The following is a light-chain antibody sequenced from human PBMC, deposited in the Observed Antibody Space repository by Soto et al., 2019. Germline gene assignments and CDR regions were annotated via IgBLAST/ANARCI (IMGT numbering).Light chain of an antibody. V-gene: IGKV3-15*01. Sequence: EVVMTQSPATLSVSPGERVTLSCRASQSINAHLAWYQQKPGQAPRLLLHGASTRATGIPARFSGSGFGTEFILTISSLQSEDCAVYYCQQYNTGLWTFGQGTKVEIQ. CDR1: QSINAH. CDR3: QQYNTGLWT. J-gene: IGKJ1*01. CDR2: GAS.